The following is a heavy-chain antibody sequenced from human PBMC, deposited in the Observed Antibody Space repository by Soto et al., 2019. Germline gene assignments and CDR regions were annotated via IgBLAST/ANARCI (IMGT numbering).Heavy chain of an antibody. CDR3: AHRPSDGSGSSHWFDP. J-gene: IGHJ5*02. D-gene: IGHD3-10*01. CDR2: IYWDDDK. CDR1: GFSLSTGGVA. V-gene: IGHV2-5*02. Sequence: IQTLTLTCTFSGFSLSTGGVAVAWIRQPPGKALEWLALIYWDDDKRYSPSLRSRLAITKDTSKNQVVLTMTNMDPVDTATYYCAHRPSDGSGSSHWFDPWGQGTLVTVSS.